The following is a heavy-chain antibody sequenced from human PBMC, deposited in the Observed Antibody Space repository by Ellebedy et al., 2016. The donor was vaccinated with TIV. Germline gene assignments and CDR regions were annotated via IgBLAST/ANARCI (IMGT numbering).Heavy chain of an antibody. Sequence: SETLSLXCNVSGVSMKNYYWSWIRQSPGKGLEWIGYISYSGSTNYNPSLKSRVFISVDRSTNQLYLRLNSVTAADTAVYYCAREIRSPDYFLGLDVWGQGTTVTVSS. D-gene: IGHD2/OR15-2a*01. V-gene: IGHV4-59*01. CDR3: AREIRSPDYFLGLDV. J-gene: IGHJ6*02. CDR1: GVSMKNYY. CDR2: ISYSGST.